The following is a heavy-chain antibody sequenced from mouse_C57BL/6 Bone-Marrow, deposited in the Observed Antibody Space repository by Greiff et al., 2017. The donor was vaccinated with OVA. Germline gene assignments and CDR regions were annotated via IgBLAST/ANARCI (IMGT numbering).Heavy chain of an antibody. J-gene: IGHJ1*03. CDR1: GYAFSSSW. CDR2: IYPGDGDT. V-gene: IGHV1-82*01. Sequence: VQLQQSGPELVKPGASVKISCKASGYAFSSSWMNWVKQRPGKGLEWIGRIYPGDGDTNYNGKFKGKATLTADKSSSTAYMQLSSLTSEDSAVYYCARSGNHGYFDVWGTGTTVTVSS. D-gene: IGHD1-3*01. CDR3: ARSGNHGYFDV.